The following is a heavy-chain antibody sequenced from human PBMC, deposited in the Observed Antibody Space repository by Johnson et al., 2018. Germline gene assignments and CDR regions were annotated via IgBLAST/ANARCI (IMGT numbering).Heavy chain of an antibody. Sequence: EVQLVETGGGVVQPGGSLRLSCAASGFTFSNAWMNWVRQAPGKGLEWVGRIKSKTDGGTTDYAAPVKGRITISRDDSKNKLYLQMNSLKTEDTAVYYCPTVTGGDTALVHYYYYYMDVWGKGTTVTVSS. CDR3: PTVTGGDTALVHYYYYYMDV. CDR2: IKSKTDGGTT. V-gene: IGHV3-15*07. CDR1: GFTFSNAW. D-gene: IGHD5-18*01. J-gene: IGHJ6*03.